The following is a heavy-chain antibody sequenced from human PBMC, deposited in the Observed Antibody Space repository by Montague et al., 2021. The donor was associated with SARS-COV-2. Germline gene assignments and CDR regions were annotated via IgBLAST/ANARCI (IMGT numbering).Heavy chain of an antibody. CDR2: IYYSGST. D-gene: IGHD4-17*01. J-gene: IGHJ6*02. V-gene: IGHV4-61*08. CDR1: GGSFNSGGYY. CDR3: ARDRTADYYDDYETAGYSYYYGMDV. Sequence: SETLSLTCTVSGGSFNSGGYYWSWIRQPQGKGLDWIGYIYYSGSTNYNPSRKSRVTISVDTYKNQFSLKLSTVTAADTAVYSCARDRTADYYDDYETAGYSYYYGMDVWGQGTTVTVSS.